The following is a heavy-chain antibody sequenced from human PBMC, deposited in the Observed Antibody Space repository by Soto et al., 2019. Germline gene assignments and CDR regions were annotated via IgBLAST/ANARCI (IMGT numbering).Heavy chain of an antibody. D-gene: IGHD6-6*01. CDR2: IYPGDSDT. Sequence: PXDSLPISRKGSGDSFTGYWGGLVRQMPGKGLEWMGIIYPGDSDTRYSPSFQGQVTISADKSISTAYLQWSSLKASDTAMYYCARRDSSSSVDWFDPWGQGTLVTVPS. V-gene: IGHV5-51*01. CDR1: GDSFTGYW. CDR3: ARRDSSSSVDWFDP. J-gene: IGHJ5*02.